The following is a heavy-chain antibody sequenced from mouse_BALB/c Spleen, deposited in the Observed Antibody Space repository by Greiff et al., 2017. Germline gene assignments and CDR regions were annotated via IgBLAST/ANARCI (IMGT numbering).Heavy chain of an antibody. CDR1: GFAFSSYD. J-gene: IGHJ3*01. Sequence: EVQLVESGGGLVKPGGSLKLSCAASGFAFSSYDMSWVRQTPEKRLEWVAYISSGGGSTYYPDTVKGRFTISRDNAKNTLYLQMSSLKSEDTAMYYCARHGDYGILWFAYWGQGTLVTVSA. CDR3: ARHGDYGILWFAY. D-gene: IGHD2-1*01. V-gene: IGHV5-12-1*01. CDR2: ISSGGGST.